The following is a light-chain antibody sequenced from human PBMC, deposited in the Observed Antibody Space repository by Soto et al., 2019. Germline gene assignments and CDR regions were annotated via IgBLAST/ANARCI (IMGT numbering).Light chain of an antibody. J-gene: IGLJ1*01. V-gene: IGLV4-69*01. Sequence: QLVLTQSPSASASLGASVKLTCTLSSGHSTYGIAWHQQQPEKGPRHLMRLNSDGSHNKGDGIPDRFSVSRSGAEHYLTISSLQSEDEADYYCHTWGTGIQVFGTGTKLTVL. CDR3: HTWGTGIQV. CDR2: LNSDGSH. CDR1: SGHSTYG.